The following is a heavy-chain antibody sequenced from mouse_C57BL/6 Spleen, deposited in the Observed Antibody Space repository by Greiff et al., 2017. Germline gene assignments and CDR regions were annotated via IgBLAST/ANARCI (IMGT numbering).Heavy chain of an antibody. J-gene: IGHJ4*01. CDR3: ARPHYGSDAMDY. CDR1: GYTFTGYW. CDR2: ILPGSGSH. V-gene: IGHV1-9*01. D-gene: IGHD1-2*01. Sequence: QVHVKQSGAELMKPGASVKLSCKATGYTFTGYWIEWVKQRPGHGLEWIGEILPGSGSHNYNEKVKGQATFTADTSSSTADMQLSSLTTEDSASYDGARPHYGSDAMDYWGQGTSVTVSS.